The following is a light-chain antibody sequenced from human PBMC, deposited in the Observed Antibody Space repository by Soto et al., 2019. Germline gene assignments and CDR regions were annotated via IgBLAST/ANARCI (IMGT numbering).Light chain of an antibody. V-gene: IGLV1-40*01. J-gene: IGLJ1*01. CDR2: GSS. CDR1: SSNIGAGYD. Sequence: QSVLTQPPSVSGAPGQRVTISCTGSSSNIGAGYDVHWYQQLPGTAPKLLIYGSSNRPSGVPDRFSGSKSGTSASLVIRGLQSEDEADYYCAAWDDILNGYVFGDGTKLTVL. CDR3: AAWDDILNGYV.